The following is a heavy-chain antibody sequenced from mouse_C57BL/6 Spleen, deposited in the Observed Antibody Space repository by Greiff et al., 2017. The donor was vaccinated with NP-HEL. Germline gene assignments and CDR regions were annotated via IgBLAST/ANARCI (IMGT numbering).Heavy chain of an antibody. CDR1: GYTFTNYW. V-gene: IGHV1-63*01. CDR3: ARKDYYGSSYYAMDY. D-gene: IGHD1-1*01. Sequence: VKLMESGAELVRPGTSVKMSCKASGYTFTNYWIGWAKQRPGHGLEWIGDIYPGGGYTNYNEKFKGKATLTADNSSSTAYMQFSSLTSEDSAIYYCARKDYYGSSYYAMDYWGQGTSVTVSS. CDR2: IYPGGGYT. J-gene: IGHJ4*01.